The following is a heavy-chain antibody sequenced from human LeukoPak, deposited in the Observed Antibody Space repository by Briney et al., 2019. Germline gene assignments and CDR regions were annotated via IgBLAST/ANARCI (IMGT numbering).Heavy chain of an antibody. V-gene: IGHV1-18*01. CDR2: ISAYNGNT. CDR1: GYTFTSYG. J-gene: IGHJ4*02. D-gene: IGHD3-22*01. CDR3: ARGYYDSSGYPEDYFDH. Sequence: ASVKVSCKASGYTFTSYGISWVRQAPGQGLEWMGRISAYNGNTNYAQKLQGRVTMTTDTSTSTAYMELRSLRSDDTAVYYCARGYYDSSGYPEDYFDHWGQGTLVTVSS.